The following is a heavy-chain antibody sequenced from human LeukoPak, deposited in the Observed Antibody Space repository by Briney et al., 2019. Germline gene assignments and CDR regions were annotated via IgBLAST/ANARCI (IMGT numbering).Heavy chain of an antibody. D-gene: IGHD5-18*01. Sequence: PGGSLRLSCAASGFTFSSYAMHWVRQAPGKGLEWVAVISYDGSNKYYADSVKGRFTISRDNSKNTLYLQMNSLRVEDTAVYYCARDPAMAYFDYWGQGTLVTVSS. J-gene: IGHJ4*02. V-gene: IGHV3-30-3*01. CDR3: ARDPAMAYFDY. CDR2: ISYDGSNK. CDR1: GFTFSSYA.